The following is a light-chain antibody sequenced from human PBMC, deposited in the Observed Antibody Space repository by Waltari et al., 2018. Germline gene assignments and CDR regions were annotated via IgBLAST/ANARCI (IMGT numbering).Light chain of an antibody. CDR3: QQRSSRPLT. V-gene: IGKV3-11*01. Sequence: EIVLTQSPGTLSLSPGERATLSCRASQNVYSYLAWYQQKPGQAPRLLIYDASDRATGIPARFSGSGSGTDFTLTISSLEPEDSAVYFCQQRSSRPLTFGGGTKVEI. J-gene: IGKJ4*01. CDR2: DAS. CDR1: QNVYSY.